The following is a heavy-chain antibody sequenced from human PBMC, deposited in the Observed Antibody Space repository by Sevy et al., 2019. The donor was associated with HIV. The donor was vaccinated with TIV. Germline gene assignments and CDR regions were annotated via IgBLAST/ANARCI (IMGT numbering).Heavy chain of an antibody. D-gene: IGHD6-13*01. V-gene: IGHV3-7*01. CDR2: IKEDGSVK. Sequence: GGSLRLSCEASGFTFSSYWMSWVRQAPGKGLEWVANIKEDGSVKYYVESVKGRFTISRDNAKNSVYLQMNSLRAEDAAQYYCVRAIGAAGIYWGLGTLVTVSS. CDR3: VRAIGAAGIY. CDR1: GFTFSSYW. J-gene: IGHJ4*02.